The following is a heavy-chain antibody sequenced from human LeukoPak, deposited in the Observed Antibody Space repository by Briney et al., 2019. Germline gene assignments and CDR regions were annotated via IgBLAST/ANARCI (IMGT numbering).Heavy chain of an antibody. CDR2: ISSNGNT. CDR3: AKGGYGDHYYYYYYMDV. CDR1: GFTFSTYG. J-gene: IGHJ6*03. Sequence: GGSLRLSCAASGFTFSTYGMYWVRQAPGKGLEYVSSISSNGNTYYANSVKGRFTISRDNPKNTLYLQMGSLRDEDLAVYYCAKGGYGDHYYYYYYMDVWGKGTTVTISS. D-gene: IGHD4-17*01. V-gene: IGHV3-64*01.